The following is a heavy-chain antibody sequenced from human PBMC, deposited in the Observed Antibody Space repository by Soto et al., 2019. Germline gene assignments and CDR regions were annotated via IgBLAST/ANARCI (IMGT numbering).Heavy chain of an antibody. D-gene: IGHD3-22*01. CDR3: ARGNTDSSGYYFGY. CDR2: IYHSGST. CDR1: GGSISSGGYS. Sequence: PSETLSLTCAVSGGSISSGGYSWSWIRQPPGKGLEWIGYIYHSGSTYYNPSLKSRVTISVDRSKNQFSLKLSSVTAADTAVYYCARGNTDSSGYYFGYWGQGTLVTVSS. J-gene: IGHJ4*02. V-gene: IGHV4-30-2*01.